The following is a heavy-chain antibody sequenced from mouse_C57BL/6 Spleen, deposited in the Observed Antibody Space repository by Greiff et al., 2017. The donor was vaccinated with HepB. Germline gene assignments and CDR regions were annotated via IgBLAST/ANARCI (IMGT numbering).Heavy chain of an antibody. CDR2: ILPGSGST. V-gene: IGHV1-9*01. CDR1: GYTFPGYW. J-gene: IGHJ3*01. CDR3: ARGGDGYPAY. D-gene: IGHD2-3*01. Sequence: VQLQQSGAELLKPGASVKLSCKATGYTFPGYWIEWVKQRPGHGLEWIGEILPGSGSTNYNEKFKGKATFTADTSSNTAYMQLSSLTTEDSAIYYWARGGDGYPAYWGQGTLVTVSA.